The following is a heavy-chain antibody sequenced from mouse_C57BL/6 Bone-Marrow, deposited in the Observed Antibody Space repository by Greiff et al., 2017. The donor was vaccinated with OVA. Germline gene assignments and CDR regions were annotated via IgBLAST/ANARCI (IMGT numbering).Heavy chain of an antibody. J-gene: IGHJ2*01. CDR1: GYSITSDY. D-gene: IGHD2-12*01. CDR2: ISYSGST. V-gene: IGHV3-8*01. Sequence: EVKLVESGPGLAKPSPTLSLSCSVTGYSITSDYWNWFRQFPGNKLEYMGYISYSGSTYYNPAPKSRSTITQDTAKNQCYLQLNSVTTEDTATDYGSRLAYDVGFDYGGKGTTLTVSS. CDR3: SRLAYDVGFDY.